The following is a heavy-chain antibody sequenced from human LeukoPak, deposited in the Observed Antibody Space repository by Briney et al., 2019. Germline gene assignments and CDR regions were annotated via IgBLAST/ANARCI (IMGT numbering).Heavy chain of an antibody. CDR2: ISACSGNT. CDR1: GYTFSSYG. V-gene: IGHV1-18*01. CDR3: ARGHPGYDDNSGYLPLDY. J-gene: IGHJ4*02. Sequence: ASVKVSCEAFGYTFSSYGISWVRQAPGQGREWMGWISACSGNTNYAQKLQGRVTMTADTTTNTAYMDLRSLRSDDTAVYYCARGHPGYDDNSGYLPLDYWGQGTLVTASS. D-gene: IGHD3-22*01.